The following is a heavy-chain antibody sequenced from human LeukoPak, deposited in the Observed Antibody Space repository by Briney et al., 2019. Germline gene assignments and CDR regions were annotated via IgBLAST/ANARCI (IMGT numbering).Heavy chain of an antibody. J-gene: IGHJ4*02. CDR1: GFTFSSYG. D-gene: IGHD2-2*02. V-gene: IGHV3-30*02. CDR2: IRYDGSNK. Sequence: GGSLRLSCAASGFTFSSYGMHWVRQAPGKGLEWVAFIRYDGSNKYYADSVKGRFTISRDNSKNTLYLQMNSLRAEDTAVYYCAIVPGAYCSSTSCYSMGYWGQGTLVTVSS. CDR3: AIVPGAYCSSTSCYSMGY.